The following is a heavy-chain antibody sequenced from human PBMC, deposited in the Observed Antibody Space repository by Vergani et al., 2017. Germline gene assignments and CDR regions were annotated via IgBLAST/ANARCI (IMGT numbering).Heavy chain of an antibody. V-gene: IGHV3-7*01. J-gene: IGHJ2*01. CDR2: ISPDGSAT. Sequence: EVQLVESGGGLVPPGRSLRLSCAASGFSFGDYAMTWVRQAPGKGLEWVAHISPDGSATSYVDSVKGRFTISRDNTKNSLSLQMSGLRVEHTAVYYCVRLPRGPCNFDLWGRGTLITVSS. CDR1: GFSFGDYA. CDR3: VRLPRGPCNFDL.